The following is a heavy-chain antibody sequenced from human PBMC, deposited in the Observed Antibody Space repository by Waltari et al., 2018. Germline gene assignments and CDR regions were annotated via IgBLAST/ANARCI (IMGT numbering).Heavy chain of an antibody. D-gene: IGHD4-17*01. J-gene: IGHJ4*02. CDR3: ARGGTVTTGVLFDY. V-gene: IGHV3-30-3*01. CDR2: ISYVGRNK. CDR1: GFTFSSYA. Sequence: QVQLVESGGGVVQPGRSLRLSCAASGFTFSSYAMHWVRQAPGKGLGWVAVISYVGRNKYYADSVKGRFTISRDNSKNTLYLQMNSLRAEDTAVYYCARGGTVTTGVLFDYWGQGTLVTVSS.